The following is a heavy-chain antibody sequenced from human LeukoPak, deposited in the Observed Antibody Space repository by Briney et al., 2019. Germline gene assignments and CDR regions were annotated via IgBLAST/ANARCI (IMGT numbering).Heavy chain of an antibody. CDR1: GYTFTSYY. J-gene: IGHJ4*02. V-gene: IGHV1-46*01. Sequence: ASVKVSCKASGYTFTSYYMHWVRQAPGQGLEWMGIINPSGGSTNYAQKFQGRVTMTRDTSTSTVYMELSSLRSEDTAVYYCARSYYYDTSGYYVLGDYWGQGTLVTVAS. CDR2: INPSGGST. D-gene: IGHD3-22*01. CDR3: ARSYYYDTSGYYVLGDY.